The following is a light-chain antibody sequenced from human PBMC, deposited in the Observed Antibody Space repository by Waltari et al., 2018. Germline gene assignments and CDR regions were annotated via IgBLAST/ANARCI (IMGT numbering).Light chain of an antibody. CDR2: GAS. V-gene: IGKV3-15*01. CDR1: QSVSSN. Sequence: EIVMTQSPATLSVSPGERATLSCRASQSVSSNLAWYQQKPGQVPRLLISGASTRATGIPARFSGSGSGTEFTLTISSMQSEDFAVYYCQQYNNWPFTFGGGTKVEIK. J-gene: IGKJ4*01. CDR3: QQYNNWPFT.